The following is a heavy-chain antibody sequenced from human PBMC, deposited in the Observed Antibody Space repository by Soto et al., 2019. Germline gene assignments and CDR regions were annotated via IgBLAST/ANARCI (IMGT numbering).Heavy chain of an antibody. CDR3: GRDLPVQHWY. Sequence: LRLSWTASGGIFNTYGMYRGRQAPGKWLEWVAAISYDGSNKYHPDSVKGRFTISRDNSQNTLYLPINSLRVEYQSVYYCGRDLPVQHWY. J-gene: IGHJ2*01. V-gene: IGHV3-30*03. CDR2: ISYDGSNK. CDR1: GGIFNTYG.